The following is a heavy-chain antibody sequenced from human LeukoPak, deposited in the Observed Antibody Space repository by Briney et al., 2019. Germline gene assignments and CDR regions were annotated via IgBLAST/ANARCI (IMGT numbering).Heavy chain of an antibody. Sequence: GGSLRLSCAASGFSIRGFWMHWVRQAPGKGLMWVSRIKSDGSWTNYADSVRGRFTISRDNAKNTLFLQMVGLRAEDTAIYYCVRDGDAYDFDLWGQGILVTVSS. J-gene: IGHJ4*02. CDR1: GFSIRGFW. CDR2: IKSDGSWT. V-gene: IGHV3-74*01. D-gene: IGHD5-12*01. CDR3: VRDGDAYDFDL.